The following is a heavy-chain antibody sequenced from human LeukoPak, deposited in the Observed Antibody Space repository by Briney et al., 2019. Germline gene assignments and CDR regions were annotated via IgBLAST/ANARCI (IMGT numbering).Heavy chain of an antibody. CDR2: IIPIFGSA. J-gene: IGHJ4*02. V-gene: IGHV1-69*13. Sequence: SVKVSCKASGGTFSGFAISWVRQAPGQGLEWMGGIIPIFGSANFAQKFQGRVTITADESTSTAYMELSSLRSEDTAVYYCARARSGTGNDYWGQGTLVTVSS. D-gene: IGHD6-13*01. CDR1: GGTFSGFA. CDR3: ARARSGTGNDY.